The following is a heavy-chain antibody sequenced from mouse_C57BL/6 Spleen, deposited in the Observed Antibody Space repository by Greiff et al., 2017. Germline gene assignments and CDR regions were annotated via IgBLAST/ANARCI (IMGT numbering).Heavy chain of an antibody. D-gene: IGHD1-1*01. CDR3: ARYDYGSSAGYFDY. J-gene: IGHJ2*01. CDR2: IRNKANGYTT. CDR1: GFTFTDYY. Sequence: EVQGVESGGGLVQPGGSLSLSCAASGFTFTDYYMSWVRQPPGKALEWLGFIRNKANGYTTESSASVKGRFTISRDNSQSILYLQMNALRAEDSATYYCARYDYGSSAGYFDYWGQGTTLTVSS. V-gene: IGHV7-3*01.